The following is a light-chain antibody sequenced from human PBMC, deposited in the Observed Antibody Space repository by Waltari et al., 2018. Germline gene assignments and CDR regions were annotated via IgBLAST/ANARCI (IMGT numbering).Light chain of an antibody. V-gene: IGKV4-1*01. CDR1: QSLLYNTNNKNY. CDR3: QQYYTSPYT. Sequence: DIVMTQSPDSLAVSLGERATIHCKSNQSLLYNTNNKNYLAWYQQKAGPPPKLLTYWASTREYGVPDRFSASGSGTDFTLTISSLQAEDVAVYYCQQYYTSPYTFGQGTKLEIK. CDR2: WAS. J-gene: IGKJ2*01.